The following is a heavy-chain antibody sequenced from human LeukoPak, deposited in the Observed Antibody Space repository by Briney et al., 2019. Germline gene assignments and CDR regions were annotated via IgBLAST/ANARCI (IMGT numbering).Heavy chain of an antibody. CDR2: VSSDGNSK. CDR1: GFTFSNYA. Sequence: GGSLRLSCAASGFTFSNYAMHWVRQAPGKGLEWVAVVSSDGNSKYYADSMKGRFTISRDNSKNTLYLQINSLRADDTAVFYCAKDGGRAAAGTVDSWGQGALVTVSA. J-gene: IGHJ4*02. CDR3: AKDGGRAAAGTVDS. D-gene: IGHD6-13*01. V-gene: IGHV3-30*18.